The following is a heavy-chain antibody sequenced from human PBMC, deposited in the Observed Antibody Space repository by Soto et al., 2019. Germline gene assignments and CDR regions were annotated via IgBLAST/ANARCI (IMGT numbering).Heavy chain of an antibody. CDR1: GYTFTGYG. Sequence: QVQLVQSGTEVKRPGASVKVSCRVAGYTFTGYGISWMRQAPGQGLEWMGWVSGSNGDTKYVENYQGRVTMTIDTSTSTAYMELRSLRSDDTAVYYSARDISYYLDDRGYSNFDYWGQGTLVTVSP. D-gene: IGHD3-22*01. V-gene: IGHV1-18*01. CDR3: ARDISYYLDDRGYSNFDY. J-gene: IGHJ4*02. CDR2: VSGSNGDT.